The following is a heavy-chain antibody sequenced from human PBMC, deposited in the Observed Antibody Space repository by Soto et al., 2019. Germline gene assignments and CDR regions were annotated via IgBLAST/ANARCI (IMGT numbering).Heavy chain of an antibody. CDR1: GGSISSGY. CDR3: ARARGARYFDY. D-gene: IGHD2-15*01. J-gene: IGHJ4*02. Sequence: SETLSLTCSVSGGSISSGYWTWIRQPPGKGLEWIGYIYYSGSTNYNPSLKSRVTISVDTSKNQFSLKLSSVTAADTAVYYCARARGARYFDYWGQGTLVTVSS. V-gene: IGHV4-59*08. CDR2: IYYSGST.